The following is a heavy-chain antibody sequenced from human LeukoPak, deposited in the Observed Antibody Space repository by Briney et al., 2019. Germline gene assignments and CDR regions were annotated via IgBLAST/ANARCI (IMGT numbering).Heavy chain of an antibody. J-gene: IGHJ6*03. Sequence: PGGSLRLSCAASGFTFSSYSMNWVRQAPGKGLEWVSYISSSSSTIYYADSVKGRFTISRDNAKNSLYLQMNSLRAEDTAVYYCARVSRGFYYYYMDVWGKGTTVTVSS. CDR3: ARVSRGFYYYYMDV. V-gene: IGHV3-48*01. CDR2: ISSSSSTI. CDR1: GFTFSSYS.